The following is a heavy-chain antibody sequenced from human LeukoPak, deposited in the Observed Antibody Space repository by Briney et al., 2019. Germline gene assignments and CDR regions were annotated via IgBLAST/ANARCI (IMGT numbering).Heavy chain of an antibody. CDR1: GFTFSSYA. Sequence: GRSLRLSCAASGFTFSSYAMHWVRQAPGKGLEYVSAISSNGGSTYYANSVKGRFTISRDNSKNTLYLQMGSLRAEDMAVYYCARGYSSRSAWFDPWGQGTLVTVSS. CDR3: ARGYSSRSAWFDP. J-gene: IGHJ5*02. CDR2: ISSNGGST. D-gene: IGHD6-13*01. V-gene: IGHV3-64*01.